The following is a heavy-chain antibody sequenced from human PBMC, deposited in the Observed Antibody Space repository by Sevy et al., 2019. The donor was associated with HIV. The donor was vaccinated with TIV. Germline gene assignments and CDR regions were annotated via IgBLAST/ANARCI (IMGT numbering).Heavy chain of an antibody. Sequence: ASVKVSCKASGYTFTSYGISWVRQAPGQGLEWMGWISAYNGNTNYAQKLQGRVTMTTDTSTSTAYMELRSLRSDDTAVYYCAREGYDILTGYPRFDPWGQGTLVTVSS. CDR3: AREGYDILTGYPRFDP. CDR1: GYTFTSYG. CDR2: ISAYNGNT. D-gene: IGHD3-9*01. V-gene: IGHV1-18*01. J-gene: IGHJ5*02.